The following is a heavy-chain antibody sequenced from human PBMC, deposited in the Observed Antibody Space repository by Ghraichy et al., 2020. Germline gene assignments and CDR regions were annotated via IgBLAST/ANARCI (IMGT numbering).Heavy chain of an antibody. V-gene: IGHV4-59*08. Sequence: SEPLSLTCTVSGGSISSYYWSWIRQPPGKGLEWIGYIYYSGSTNYNPSLKSRVTISVDTSKNQFSLKLSSVTAADTAVYYCARLGYSGYDVDYWGQGTLVTVSS. CDR3: ARLGYSGYDVDY. CDR2: IYYSGST. CDR1: GGSISSYY. D-gene: IGHD5-12*01. J-gene: IGHJ4*02.